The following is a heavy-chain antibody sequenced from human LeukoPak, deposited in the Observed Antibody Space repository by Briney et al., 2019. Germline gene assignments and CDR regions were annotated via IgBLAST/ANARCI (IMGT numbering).Heavy chain of an antibody. CDR1: GGTFSSYA. J-gene: IGHJ4*02. CDR2: ISAYNGNT. V-gene: IGHV1-18*01. Sequence: GSSVKVSCKASGGTFSSYAISWVRQAPGQGLEWMGWISAYNGNTNYAQKLQGRVTMTTDTSTSTAYMELRSLRSDDTAVYYCARGLPMIVPDYWGQGTLVTVSS. CDR3: ARGLPMIVPDY. D-gene: IGHD3-22*01.